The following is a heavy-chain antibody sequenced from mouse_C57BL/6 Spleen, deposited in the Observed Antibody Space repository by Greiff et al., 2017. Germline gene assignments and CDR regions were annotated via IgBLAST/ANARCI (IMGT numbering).Heavy chain of an antibody. V-gene: IGHV1-82*01. CDR3: ARDGLGLLDY. J-gene: IGHJ2*01. CDR1: GYAFSSSW. D-gene: IGHD4-1*01. CDR2: IYPGDGDT. Sequence: VQLQQSGPELVKPGASVKISCKASGYAFSSSWMNWVKQRPGKGLEWIGRIYPGDGDTNYNGKFKGKATLTADKSSSTAYMQLSSLTSEDSAVYFCARDGLGLLDYWGQGTTLTVSS.